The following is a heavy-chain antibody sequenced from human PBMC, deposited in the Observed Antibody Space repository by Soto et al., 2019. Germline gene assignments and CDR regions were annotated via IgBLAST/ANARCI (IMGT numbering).Heavy chain of an antibody. V-gene: IGHV3-23*01. CDR2: ISGTGGST. D-gene: IGHD3-10*01. J-gene: IGHJ4*02. CDR3: AKVGNRVRGTDY. CDR1: GFTFSNYV. Sequence: EVQLLESGGGLVQPGGSLRLSCAASGFTFSNYVLSWVRQAPGKGLEWVSAISGTGGSTYYADSVKGRFTISRDKSKNRMYVQMNSVTVEETAVYYCAKVGNRVRGTDYGGQGTLVTVSS.